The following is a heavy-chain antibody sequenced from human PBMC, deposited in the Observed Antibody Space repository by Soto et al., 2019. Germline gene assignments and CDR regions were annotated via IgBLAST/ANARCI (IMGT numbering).Heavy chain of an antibody. CDR3: ARDIASYAYGEGY. Sequence: SETLSLTCTVSGGSINSYWWSWIRQPAGKGLEWIGRVYSSGTTDYNPSLNSRATMSVETSKNQFSLKLSSVTAADTAVYYCARDIASYAYGEGYWGQGIQVTVSS. J-gene: IGHJ4*02. V-gene: IGHV4-4*07. CDR2: VYSSGTT. CDR1: GGSINSYW. D-gene: IGHD2-21*01.